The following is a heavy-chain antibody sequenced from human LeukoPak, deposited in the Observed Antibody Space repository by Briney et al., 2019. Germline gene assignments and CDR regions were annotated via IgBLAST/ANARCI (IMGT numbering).Heavy chain of an antibody. J-gene: IGHJ4*02. CDR1: GFIFSSNA. Sequence: PPGGSLRLSCAASGFIFSSNAMSWVRQAPGKGLEWVSGISNSGDSTYYADSVKGRFTISRDNSKNTLYLQMNTLRAEDTAVYYCAKRRPYYDSSGYLDYWGQGTLVTVSS. V-gene: IGHV3-23*01. CDR3: AKRRPYYDSSGYLDY. CDR2: ISNSGDST. D-gene: IGHD3-22*01.